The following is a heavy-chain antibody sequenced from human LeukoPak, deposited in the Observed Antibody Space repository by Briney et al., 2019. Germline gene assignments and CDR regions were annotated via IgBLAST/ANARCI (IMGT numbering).Heavy chain of an antibody. J-gene: IGHJ5*02. CDR2: INPNSGGT. Sequence: ASVRVSCKTSGYSFTDYYMHWVRQAPGQGLEWMGWINPNSGGTSSAQKFQGRVTMTRDTSITTVYMEVSWLTSDDTAIYYCARADRLDGGPYLIGPWGQGTLVTVSS. V-gene: IGHV1-2*02. D-gene: IGHD2-21*01. CDR3: ARADRLDGGPYLIGP. CDR1: GYSFTDYY.